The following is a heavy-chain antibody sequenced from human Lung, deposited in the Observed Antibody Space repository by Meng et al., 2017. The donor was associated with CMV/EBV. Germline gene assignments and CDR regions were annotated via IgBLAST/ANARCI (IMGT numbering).Heavy chain of an antibody. CDR1: GDSITSYY. CDR3: ARDFGSSWYPNWFDP. Sequence: QVQLSESDPGLRKPSATLPLTFTVSGDSITSYYWSWLPQPAGKGLEWIGRNSASGNTRYNPSLKSRVTMSVDTSKNQFSLKLSSVTAADTAVYYCARDFGSSWYPNWFDPWGQGTLVTVSS. D-gene: IGHD6-13*01. CDR2: NSASGNT. V-gene: IGHV4-4*07. J-gene: IGHJ5*02.